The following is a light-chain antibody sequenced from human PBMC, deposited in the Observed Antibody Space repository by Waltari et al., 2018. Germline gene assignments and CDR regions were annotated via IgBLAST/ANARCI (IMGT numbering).Light chain of an antibody. CDR1: QSVSKY. Sequence: DIQGTQCQSSLSAYVGDRVTLTSRTSQSVSKYLNWYQHKPGKAPTLLIYGSSSLQSVVPSRFSGSGSGTDFTLIISSLQPEDFATYYCQQSYSAPWTFGQGTKVEI. J-gene: IGKJ1*01. CDR3: QQSYSAPWT. CDR2: GSS. V-gene: IGKV1-39*01.